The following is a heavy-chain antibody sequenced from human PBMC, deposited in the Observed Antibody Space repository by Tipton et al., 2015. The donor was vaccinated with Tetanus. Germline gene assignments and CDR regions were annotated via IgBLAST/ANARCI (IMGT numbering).Heavy chain of an antibody. CDR2: ISYSGST. Sequence: GASISTNRRFDWAWIRQPPGKGLEWIGSISYSGSTSYSPSLKSRVTMSVDTSRNKFSLNLTSVTAADTAVYFCARHLIYTYTSRYFDYWGLGTLVTVSS. D-gene: IGHD5-18*01. V-gene: IGHV4-39*01. CDR1: GASISTNRRFD. J-gene: IGHJ4*02. CDR3: ARHLIYTYTSRYFDY.